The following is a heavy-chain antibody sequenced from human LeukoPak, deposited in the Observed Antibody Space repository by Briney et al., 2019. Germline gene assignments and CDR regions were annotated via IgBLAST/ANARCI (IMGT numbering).Heavy chain of an antibody. CDR2: ISSSGSTI. CDR1: GFTFSSYE. CDR3: ARTYYYGSGSYRDY. D-gene: IGHD3-10*01. Sequence: GGSLRLSCAASGFTFSSYEMNWVRQAPGKGLEWVSYISSSGSTIYYADSVKGRFTISRDNAKNSLYLQMNSLRAEDTAVYYCARTYYYGSGSYRDYWGQGTLVTVSS. J-gene: IGHJ4*02. V-gene: IGHV3-48*03.